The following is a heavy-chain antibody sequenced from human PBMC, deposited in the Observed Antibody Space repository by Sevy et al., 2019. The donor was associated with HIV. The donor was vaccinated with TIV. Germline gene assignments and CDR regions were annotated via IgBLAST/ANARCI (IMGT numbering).Heavy chain of an antibody. Sequence: ASVKVSCKASGGTFSSYAISWVRQAPGQGLEWMGGIIPIFGTANYAQKFQGRVTITADESTSTAKIELSSLRSEDTAGYYCARTPMTPVVTHRFDYWGQGTLVTVSS. D-gene: IGHD4-17*01. J-gene: IGHJ4*02. CDR3: ARTPMTPVVTHRFDY. CDR1: GGTFSSYA. CDR2: IIPIFGTA. V-gene: IGHV1-69*13.